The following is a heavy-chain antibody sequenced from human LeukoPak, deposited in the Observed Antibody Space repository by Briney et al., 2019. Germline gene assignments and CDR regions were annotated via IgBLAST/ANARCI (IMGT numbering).Heavy chain of an antibody. J-gene: IGHJ4*02. V-gene: IGHV1-18*01. CDR1: GYRFANYG. Sequence: ASVKVSCKASGYRFANYGISWVRQAPGQGLEWMGWISTYNGNTNCPENLQGRVTLTTDTSTSTVYMELRSLRSDDTAVYYCARDHSIYFYGSGSFADYWGQGSLVTVSS. CDR3: ARDHSIYFYGSGSFADY. CDR2: ISTYNGNT. D-gene: IGHD3-10*01.